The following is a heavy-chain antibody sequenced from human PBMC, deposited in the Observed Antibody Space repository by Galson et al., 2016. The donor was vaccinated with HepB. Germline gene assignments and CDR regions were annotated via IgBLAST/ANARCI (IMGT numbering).Heavy chain of an antibody. D-gene: IGHD3-10*01. CDR2: IIPIFNTA. CDR3: ERFPRGGFGGPTPL. V-gene: IGHV1-69*06. Sequence: SVKVSCKASGGTFSRYVISWVRQAPGQGLEYMGEIIPIFNTAKYAQKFQDRIKINADKSTSTAYMELNSLRYEDTAVYNCERFPRGGFGGPTPLWGQGTLVTVAS. CDR1: GGTFSRYV. J-gene: IGHJ4*02.